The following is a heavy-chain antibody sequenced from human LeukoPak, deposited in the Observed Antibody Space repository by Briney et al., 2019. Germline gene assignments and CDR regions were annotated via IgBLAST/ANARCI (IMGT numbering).Heavy chain of an antibody. CDR3: ARDFGVFCSGGSCPVDY. Sequence: SGGSLRLSCAASGFTFSSYWMSWVRQAPGKGLEWVANIKQDGSEKYYVDSVKGRFTISRDNAKNSLYLQMNSLRAEDTAVYYCARDFGVFCSGGSCPVDYWGQGTLVTVSS. CDR2: IKQDGSEK. D-gene: IGHD2-15*01. J-gene: IGHJ4*02. CDR1: GFTFSSYW. V-gene: IGHV3-7*01.